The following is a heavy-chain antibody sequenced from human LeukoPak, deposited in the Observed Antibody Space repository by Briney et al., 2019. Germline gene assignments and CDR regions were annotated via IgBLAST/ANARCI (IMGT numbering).Heavy chain of an antibody. CDR2: IYYGGTT. D-gene: IGHD2-15*01. Sequence: PSETLSLTCTVSGDSISTYYWSWIRQSPGKGLEWIAYIYYGGTTNYNPSLKSRVTISADTSKTQFSLILSSVTAADTAVYYCVSSSPRYCTGGTCYSSRGFDYWGQGALVTVSS. J-gene: IGHJ4*02. CDR1: GDSISTYY. CDR3: VSSSPRYCTGGTCYSSRGFDY. V-gene: IGHV4-59*01.